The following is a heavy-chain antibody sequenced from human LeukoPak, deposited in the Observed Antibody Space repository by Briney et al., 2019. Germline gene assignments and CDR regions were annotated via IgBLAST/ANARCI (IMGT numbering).Heavy chain of an antibody. CDR2: IAYTGST. D-gene: IGHD5-24*01. J-gene: IGHJ4*02. Sequence: PSETLSLTCTVSGDSINTYSWSWIRQPPGKGLEWIGYIAYTGSTNCNPPLKSRVTISRDTSQNQFSLRLSSMTAADTAVYYCAGAGPRRDGHNVDSWGQGTLVTVSS. V-gene: IGHV4-59*01. CDR1: GDSINTYS. CDR3: AGAGPRRDGHNVDS.